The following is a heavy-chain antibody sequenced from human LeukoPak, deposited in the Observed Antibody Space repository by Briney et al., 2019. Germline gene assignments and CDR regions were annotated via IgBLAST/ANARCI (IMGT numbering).Heavy chain of an antibody. CDR2: IYTSGST. D-gene: IGHD3-10*01. J-gene: IGHJ6*03. V-gene: IGHV4-61*02. CDR3: ARTRGARGYYMDV. CDR1: GGSISSGSYY. Sequence: PSETLSLTCTVPGGSISSGSYYWSWIRQPAGKGLEWIGRIYTSGSTNYNPSLKSRVTISVDTSKNQFSLKLSSVTAADTAVYYCARTRGARGYYMDVWGKGTTVTVSS.